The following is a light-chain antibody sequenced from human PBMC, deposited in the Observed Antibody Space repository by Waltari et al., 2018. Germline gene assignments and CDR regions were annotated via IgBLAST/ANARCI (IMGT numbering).Light chain of an antibody. J-gene: IGKJ1*01. CDR1: QSVSKY. V-gene: IGKV3-20*01. CDR3: QKYESLPAT. Sequence: IVLTQSPDTLSLSPGERATLSCRASQSVSKYLAWYQQKPGQAPRLLIYHASTRATGIPDRFSGSGSGTDFSLTISRLEPEDFAVYYCQKYESLPATFGQGTKVEIK. CDR2: HAS.